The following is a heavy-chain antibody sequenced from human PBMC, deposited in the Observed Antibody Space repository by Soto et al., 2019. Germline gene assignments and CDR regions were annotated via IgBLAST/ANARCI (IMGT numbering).Heavy chain of an antibody. CDR2: IRGNGGST. J-gene: IGHJ4*02. Sequence: GGSLRLSCAASGFTFSSYAMSWVRQAPRKGLEWVSVIRGNGGSTYYADSVKGRFTVSRDNSKNTLYLQMNSLRAEDTAVYYCARERGLRYFDWFPPAYWGQGTLVTVSS. CDR1: GFTFSSYA. D-gene: IGHD3-9*01. V-gene: IGHV3-23*01. CDR3: ARERGLRYFDWFPPAY.